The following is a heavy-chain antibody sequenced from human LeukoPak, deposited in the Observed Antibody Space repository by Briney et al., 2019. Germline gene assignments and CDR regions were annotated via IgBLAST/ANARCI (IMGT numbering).Heavy chain of an antibody. CDR1: GGSISSGGYY. Sequence: SQTLSLTCTVSGGSISSGGYYWNWIRQPAGKGLEWIGRIYTSGSTNYNPSLKSRVTISVDTSKNQFSLKLSSVTAADTAVYYCARERRTTAPYSSTNWFDPWGQGTLVTVSS. J-gene: IGHJ5*02. CDR3: ARERRTTAPYSSTNWFDP. V-gene: IGHV4-61*02. CDR2: IYTSGST. D-gene: IGHD6-13*01.